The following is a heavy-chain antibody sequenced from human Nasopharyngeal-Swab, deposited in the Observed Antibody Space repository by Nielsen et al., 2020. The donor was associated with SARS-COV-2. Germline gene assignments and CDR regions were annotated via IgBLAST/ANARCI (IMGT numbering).Heavy chain of an antibody. V-gene: IGHV3-7*04. Sequence: GESLKISCAASGFTFSSYWMSWVRQAPGKGLEWVANIKQDGSEKYYADSVKGRFTISRDNAKNSLYLQMNSLRAEDTTVYYCARGGWYFDFWGRGTRVTVSS. J-gene: IGHJ2*01. CDR1: GFTFSSYW. CDR3: ARGGWYFDF. CDR2: IKQDGSEK.